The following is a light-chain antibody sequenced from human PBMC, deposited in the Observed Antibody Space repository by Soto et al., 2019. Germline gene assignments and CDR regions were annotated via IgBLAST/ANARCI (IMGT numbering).Light chain of an antibody. CDR1: QSVSSSY. CDR3: QQYGSSPWT. V-gene: IGKV3-20*01. CDR2: GAS. J-gene: IGKJ1*01. Sequence: EIVFTQSPGTLSLSPGERATLSCRASQSVSSSYLAWYQQKPGEAPRPLIYGASSRAIGIPDRFSGSGSGTDFTLTISRLEPEDVAVYYCQQYGSSPWTFGQGTKFEIK.